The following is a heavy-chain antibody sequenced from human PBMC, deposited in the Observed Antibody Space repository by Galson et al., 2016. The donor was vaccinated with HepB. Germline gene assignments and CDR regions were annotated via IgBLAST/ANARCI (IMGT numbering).Heavy chain of an antibody. D-gene: IGHD2-15*01. Sequence: SLRLSCAASGFTFSSYAMSWVRQAPGKGLEWVSGISAGGVNTNHADSVRGRFTISRDNSKNTLYLQMNSLRAEDTAVYYCAKDERCSGGSCYFGVWGQGTTVTVSS. V-gene: IGHV3-23*01. J-gene: IGHJ6*02. CDR3: AKDERCSGGSCYFGV. CDR2: ISAGGVNT. CDR1: GFTFSSYA.